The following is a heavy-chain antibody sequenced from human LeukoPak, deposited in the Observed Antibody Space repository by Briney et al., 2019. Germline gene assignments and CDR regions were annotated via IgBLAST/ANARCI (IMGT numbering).Heavy chain of an antibody. CDR3: ARDAHSSSWCSHYYYMDV. V-gene: IGHV4-59*11. CDR2: IYYSGST. D-gene: IGHD6-13*01. J-gene: IGHJ6*03. Sequence: SETLSLTCTVSGGSISSHYWSWIRQPPGKGLEWIGYIYYSGSTNYNPSLKSRVTISVDTSKNQFSLKLSSVTAADTAVYYCARDAHSSSWCSHYYYMDVWGKGTTVTVSS. CDR1: GGSISSHY.